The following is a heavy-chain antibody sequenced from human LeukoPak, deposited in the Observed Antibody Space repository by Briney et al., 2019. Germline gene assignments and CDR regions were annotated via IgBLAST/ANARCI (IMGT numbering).Heavy chain of an antibody. CDR3: ASSTRGVHEYSYGGYFDY. CDR1: GGTFSSYG. D-gene: IGHD5-18*01. J-gene: IGHJ4*02. V-gene: IGHV1-69*05. Sequence: ASVEVSCKTSGGTFSSYGISWVRQAPGQGLEWMGGIIPIFATANYAQKFQGRVTITTDESTSTAYMELSSLRSEDTAVYYCASSTRGVHEYSYGGYFDYWGQGTLVTVSS. CDR2: IIPIFATA.